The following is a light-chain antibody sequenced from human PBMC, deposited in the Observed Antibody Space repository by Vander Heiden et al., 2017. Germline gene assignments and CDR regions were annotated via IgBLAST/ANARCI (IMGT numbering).Light chain of an antibody. CDR2: GLH. V-gene: IGLV1-44*01. J-gene: IGLJ2*01. Sequence: QSALTQPPSASGTPGQRVTISCSGISSNIGRMSVHWYHQLTVKAHIVLMYGLHHRPYGVPDRFSGSKSGTTAFLASSRLQSEAESVSYCAACYDCLLLFGGGTILTVL. CDR3: AACYDCLLL. CDR1: SSNIGRMS.